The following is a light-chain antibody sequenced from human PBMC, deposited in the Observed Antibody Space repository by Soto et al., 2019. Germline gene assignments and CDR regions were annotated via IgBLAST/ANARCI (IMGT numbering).Light chain of an antibody. CDR2: GPS. J-gene: IGKJ4*01. CDR3: QQYYGWAST. Sequence: EIVMTQSPATLSVSPGERATLFCRASQGVSTYLAWYQQKPGQAPRLLIYGPSTRATGIPARFSGSGSGTEFTLPISSLQAEDFAVYYCQQYYGWASTFGGGTKVEVK. CDR1: QGVSTY. V-gene: IGKV3-15*01.